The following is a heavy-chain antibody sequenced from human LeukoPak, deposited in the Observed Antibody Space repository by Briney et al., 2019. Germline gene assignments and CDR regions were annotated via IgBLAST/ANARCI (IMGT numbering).Heavy chain of an antibody. CDR2: IYYSGST. V-gene: IGHV4-59*01. CDR3: ARVFGYCSGGSCYREGYFDY. Sequence: SETLSLTCTVSGGSISSYYWSWIRQPPGKGLEWIGYIYYSGSTNYNPSLKSRVTISVDTSKNQFSLKLSSVTAADTAVYYCARVFGYCSGGSCYREGYFDYWGQGTLVTVSS. CDR1: GGSISSYY. D-gene: IGHD2-15*01. J-gene: IGHJ4*02.